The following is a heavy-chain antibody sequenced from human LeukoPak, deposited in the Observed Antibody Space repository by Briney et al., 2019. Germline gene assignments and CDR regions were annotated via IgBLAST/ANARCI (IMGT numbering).Heavy chain of an antibody. J-gene: IGHJ4*02. V-gene: IGHV3-33*01. CDR1: GFTFSSYG. CDR2: ISYDGSNK. CDR3: AGEGYYATIDY. Sequence: PGGSLRLSCAASGFTFSSYGMHWVRQAPGKGLEWVAVISYDGSNKYYADSVKGRFTFSRDISKNTLYLYLQMNSLRAEDTAVYYCAGEGYYATIDYWGQGTLVTVSS. D-gene: IGHD3-10*01.